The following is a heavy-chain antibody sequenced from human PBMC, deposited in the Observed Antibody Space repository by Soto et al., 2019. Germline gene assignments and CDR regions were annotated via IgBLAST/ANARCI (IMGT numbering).Heavy chain of an antibody. D-gene: IGHD6-13*01. Sequence: GGSLRLSCAASGFTFSSYAMSWVRQAPGKGLEWVSAISGSGGSTYYADSVKGRFTISRDNSKNTLYLQMNSLRAEDTAVYYCAKDLGGSSWYWGGVYYYYYGMDVWGQGTTVTVSS. J-gene: IGHJ6*02. CDR1: GFTFSSYA. CDR3: AKDLGGSSWYWGGVYYYYYGMDV. CDR2: ISGSGGST. V-gene: IGHV3-23*01.